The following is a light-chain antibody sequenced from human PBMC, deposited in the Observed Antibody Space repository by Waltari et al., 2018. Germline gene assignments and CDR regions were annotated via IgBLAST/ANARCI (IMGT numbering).Light chain of an antibody. J-gene: IGLJ3*02. CDR2: GNP. V-gene: IGLV1-40*01. Sequence: QSVLTQSPSVSGAPGQRVTISCTGSGSNIGAGYDVHWYQQLPGTAPKLLIYGNPNRPSGVPDRFSGSKSGTSGSLAITGLQAEDEAYYYCQSYDSSLTGSWVFGGGTKLTVL. CDR3: QSYDSSLTGSWV. CDR1: GSNIGAGYD.